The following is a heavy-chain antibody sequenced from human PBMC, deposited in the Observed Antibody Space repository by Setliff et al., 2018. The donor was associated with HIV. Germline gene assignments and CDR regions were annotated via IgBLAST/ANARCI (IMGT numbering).Heavy chain of an antibody. V-gene: IGHV3-48*01. Sequence: QPGGSLRLSCAASGFTFSSYSMNWVRQAPGKGLEWVSYISSSSSTIYYADSVKGRFTISRDNAKNSLYLQMNSLRAEDTAVYYCARSRAAGFDYWSQGTLVTGYS. CDR1: GFTFSSYS. D-gene: IGHD6-13*01. CDR3: ARSRAAGFDY. J-gene: IGHJ4*02. CDR2: ISSSSSTI.